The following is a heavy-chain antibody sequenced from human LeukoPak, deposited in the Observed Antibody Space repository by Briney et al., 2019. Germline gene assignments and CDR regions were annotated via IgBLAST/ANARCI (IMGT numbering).Heavy chain of an antibody. CDR2: INHSGST. J-gene: IGHJ6*03. CDR3: ARARIAAAYYYYYYMDV. Sequence: SETLSLTCAVYGGSFSGYYWSWIRQPPGKGLEWIGEINHSGSTNYNPSLKSRVTISVDTSKNQFSLKLSSVTAADTAVYYCARARIAAAYYYYYYMDVWRKGTTVTVSS. D-gene: IGHD6-13*01. CDR1: GGSFSGYY. V-gene: IGHV4-34*01.